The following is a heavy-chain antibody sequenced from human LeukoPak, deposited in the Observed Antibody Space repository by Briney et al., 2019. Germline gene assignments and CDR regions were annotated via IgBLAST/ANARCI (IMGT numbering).Heavy chain of an antibody. J-gene: IGHJ4*02. Sequence: GGSLRLSCAASGFTFDDYGMSWVRQAPGKGLEWVSGINWNGGSTVYADSVKGRFTISRDNAKNSLYLQMNSLRAEDTALYYCAKDLTVTSTCYFDSWGQGTLVTVSS. CDR1: GFTFDDYG. CDR2: INWNGGST. D-gene: IGHD4-11*01. V-gene: IGHV3-20*04. CDR3: AKDLTVTSTCYFDS.